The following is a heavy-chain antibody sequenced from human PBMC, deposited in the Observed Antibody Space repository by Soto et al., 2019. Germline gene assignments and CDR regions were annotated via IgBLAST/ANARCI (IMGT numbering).Heavy chain of an antibody. CDR2: INSDGSST. CDR3: ARDKVSGYDTRDYYMDL. D-gene: IGHD5-12*01. V-gene: IGHV3-74*01. Sequence: GGALRLSCAASGFTFSSYWMHWVRQAPGKGLVWVSRINSDGSSTSYADSVKGRFTLSRDNAKNTLYLQMNSLRAEDTAVYYCARDKVSGYDTRDYYMDLWGKGPTVTVSS. CDR1: GFTFSSYW. J-gene: IGHJ6*03.